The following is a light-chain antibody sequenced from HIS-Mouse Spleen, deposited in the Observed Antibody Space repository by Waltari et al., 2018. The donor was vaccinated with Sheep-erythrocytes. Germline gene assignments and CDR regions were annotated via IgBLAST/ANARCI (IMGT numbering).Light chain of an antibody. J-gene: IGLJ3*02. CDR3: QAWDSSTAWV. V-gene: IGLV3-1*01. CDR2: QDS. Sequence: SYELTQPPSVSVSPGQTASITCSGDKLGDKYACWYQQKPGQSPVLVIYQDSKRPSGIPARLSGSNSGNTATLTISGTQAMDEADYYCQAWDSSTAWVFGGGTKLTVL. CDR1: KLGDKY.